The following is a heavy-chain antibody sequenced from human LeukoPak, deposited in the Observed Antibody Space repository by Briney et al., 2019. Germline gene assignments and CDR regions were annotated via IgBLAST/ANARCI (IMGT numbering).Heavy chain of an antibody. CDR2: TYYKSKWFQ. D-gene: IGHD3-10*01. J-gene: IGHJ4*02. V-gene: IGHV6-1*01. Sequence: SQTLSLTCAISGDSVSGGGAWNWIRQFPSRGPEWLGRTYYKSKWFQEYPPSMKSRITINADTSKNQFSLQLSSVSPEDTAVYYCAGHFGAGADYWGQGTLVTVSS. CDR1: GDSVSGGGA. CDR3: AGHFGAGADY.